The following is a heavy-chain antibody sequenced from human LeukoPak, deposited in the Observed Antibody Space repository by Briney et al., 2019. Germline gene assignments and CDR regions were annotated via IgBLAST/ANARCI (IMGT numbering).Heavy chain of an antibody. CDR3: ASYPFDWLFFRVY. V-gene: IGHV4-4*02. CDR1: GGSISSSNW. J-gene: IGHJ4*02. CDR2: IYHSGST. D-gene: IGHD3-9*01. Sequence: PSGTLSLTCAVSGGSISSSNWWSWVRQPPGKGLEWIGEIYHSGSTNYNPSLKSRVTISVDKSKNQFSPKLSSVTAADTAVYYCASYPFDWLFFRVYWGQGTLVTVSS.